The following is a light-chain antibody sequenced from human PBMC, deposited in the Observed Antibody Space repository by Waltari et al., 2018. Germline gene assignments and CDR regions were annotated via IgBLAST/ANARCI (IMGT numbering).Light chain of an antibody. CDR2: EVS. V-gene: IGLV2-23*02. CDR1: RSDLGSYHL. J-gene: IGLJ3*02. CDR3: CSSPESSTSWV. Sequence: QSALTQPASVSGSPGQSTTISCTGLRSDLGSYHLVSWFQHHPDTAPKLLIYEVSKRPSEVSNRFSGSASGNTAYLTISGLQAEDEADYYCCSSPESSTSWVFGGGTKLTVL.